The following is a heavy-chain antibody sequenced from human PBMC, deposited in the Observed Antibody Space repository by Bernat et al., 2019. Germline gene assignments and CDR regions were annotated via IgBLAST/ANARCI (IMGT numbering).Heavy chain of an antibody. CDR1: GFTFSSYS. Sequence: EVQLVESGGGLVKPGGSLRLSCAASGFTFSSYSMNWVRQAPGKGLEWVSSISSSSSYIYYADSVKGRFTISRDNAKNSLYLQMNSLRADDTAVYYCARDQQSPALYYGMDVWGQGTTVTVSS. CDR3: ARDQQSPALYYGMDV. CDR2: ISSSSSYI. J-gene: IGHJ6*02. D-gene: IGHD6-13*01. V-gene: IGHV3-21*01.